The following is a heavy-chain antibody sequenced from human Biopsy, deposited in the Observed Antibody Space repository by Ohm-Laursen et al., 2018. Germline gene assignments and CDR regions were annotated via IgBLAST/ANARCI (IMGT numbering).Heavy chain of an antibody. CDR1: GGSISSDY. CDR2: IYYSGST. V-gene: IGHV4-59*01. D-gene: IGHD2/OR15-2a*01. J-gene: IGHJ6*02. CDR3: ARATNSTGWPYYYFYGMDV. Sequence: TLSLTCTVSGGSISSDYWSWIRQSPGQGLEWIGYIYYSGSTNYNPSLKSRVIISVDTSKNQFSLRLNSVTAADTAVYYCARATNSTGWPYYYFYGMDVWGQGTTVTVSS.